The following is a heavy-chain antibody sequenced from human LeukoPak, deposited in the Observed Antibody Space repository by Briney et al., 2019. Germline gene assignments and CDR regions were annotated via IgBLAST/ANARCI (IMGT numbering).Heavy chain of an antibody. J-gene: IGHJ4*02. CDR3: TRDRSRAEDD. Sequence: GGSLRLSCAASGFTFSGDWMRWVRQAPGEGLEWVANINQGGTDKYYVDFVKGRFTISRDNDNNLLYLKMNSLRGEDTAVYSCTRDRSRAEDDWGQGTLVTVSS. V-gene: IGHV3-7*01. CDR2: INQGGTDK. D-gene: IGHD1-14*01. CDR1: GFTFSGDW.